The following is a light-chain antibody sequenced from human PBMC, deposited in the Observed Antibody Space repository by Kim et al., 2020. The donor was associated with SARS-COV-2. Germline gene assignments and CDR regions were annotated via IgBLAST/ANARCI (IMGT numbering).Light chain of an antibody. CDR2: DDS. CDR3: QVWDSSSDLPVV. J-gene: IGLJ2*01. V-gene: IGLV3-21*02. Sequence: SYELTQPPSVSVAPGLTASITCGGNHLGSRSVHWYQQKSGQAPVLVVYDDSHRPSGIPERFSGSNSGNTATLTISVVEAGDEADYYCQVWDSSSDLPVVLGGGTQLTVL. CDR1: HLGSRS.